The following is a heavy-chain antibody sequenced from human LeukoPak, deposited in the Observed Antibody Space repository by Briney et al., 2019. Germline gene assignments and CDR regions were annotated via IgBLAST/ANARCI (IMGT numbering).Heavy chain of an antibody. CDR3: ARSAGSGMDV. CDR1: GGSISSYY. Sequence: SETLSLTCTVSGGSISSYYWSWIRHPAGKGLEWIGHIYNSGSTNYNPSLKSRVTMSVDTSKNQFSLKLSSVTAADRAGYYCARSAGSGMDVWGQGTTVTVSS. J-gene: IGHJ6*02. V-gene: IGHV4-4*07. CDR2: IYNSGST.